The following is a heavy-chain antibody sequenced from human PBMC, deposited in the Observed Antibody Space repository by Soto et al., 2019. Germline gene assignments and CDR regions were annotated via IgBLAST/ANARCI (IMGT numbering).Heavy chain of an antibody. Sequence: PWGSLRLSCAASGFTFSSYAMSWVRQAPGKGLEWVSVISGSGVSTYYADSVKGRFTISRDKSKNTLYLQMNSLRAEDTAVYFCAKDMEMTGSCTNGLCWTLDYWGPGTLVTVS. CDR2: ISGSGVST. V-gene: IGHV3-23*01. CDR3: AKDMEMTGSCTNGLCWTLDY. J-gene: IGHJ4*02. CDR1: GFTFSSYA. D-gene: IGHD2-8*01.